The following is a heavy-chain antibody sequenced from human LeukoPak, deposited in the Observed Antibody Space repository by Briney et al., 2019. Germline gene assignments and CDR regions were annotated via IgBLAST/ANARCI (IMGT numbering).Heavy chain of an antibody. D-gene: IGHD2-15*01. Sequence: GGSLRLSCAASGFTFSDYYMSWIRQAPGKGLEWVSVIYSGGSTYYADSVKGRFTISRHNSKNTLYLQMNSLRAEDTAVYYCARDGGGLAYYYGMDVWGQGTTVTVSS. V-gene: IGHV3-53*04. CDR3: ARDGGGLAYYYGMDV. CDR1: GFTFSDYY. CDR2: IYSGGST. J-gene: IGHJ6*02.